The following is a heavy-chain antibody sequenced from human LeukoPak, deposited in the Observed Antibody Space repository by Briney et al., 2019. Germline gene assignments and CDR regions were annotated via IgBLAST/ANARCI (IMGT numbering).Heavy chain of an antibody. CDR2: IYYSGST. J-gene: IGHJ5*02. V-gene: IGHV4-39*07. Sequence: SETLSLTCTVSGGSISSSSYYWGWIRQPPGKGLEWIGSIYYSGSTYYNPSLKSRVTISVDTSKNQFSLKLSSVTAADTAVYYCAKAYSSSWFPVRHNWFDPWGQGTLVTVSS. D-gene: IGHD6-13*01. CDR1: GGSISSSSYY. CDR3: AKAYSSSWFPVRHNWFDP.